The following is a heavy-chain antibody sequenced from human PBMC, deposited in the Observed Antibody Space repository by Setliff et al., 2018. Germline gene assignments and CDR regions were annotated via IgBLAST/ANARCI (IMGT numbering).Heavy chain of an antibody. CDR2: IYSSGNI. J-gene: IGHJ5*02. Sequence: SETLSLTCAVYGGSFSDNYWSWIRQPPGKGLEWIGYIYSSGNIKYNPSLKSRVTISLDTSKNQFSLKLSSVTAADTAVYYCARDGPHCVTSSCPGAWFDPWGQGILVTVSS. V-gene: IGHV4-4*09. D-gene: IGHD2-2*01. CDR1: GGSFSDNY. CDR3: ARDGPHCVTSSCPGAWFDP.